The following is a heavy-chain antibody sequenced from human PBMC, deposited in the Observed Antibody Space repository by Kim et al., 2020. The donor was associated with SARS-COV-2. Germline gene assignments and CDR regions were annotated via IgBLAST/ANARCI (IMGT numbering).Heavy chain of an antibody. V-gene: IGHV3-23*01. J-gene: IGHJ6*02. Sequence: GRGGNTYHGDSVKGRFTNSRDNSKNTLYLEMNSLRAGGTAVNYWAKRMDVWGQGTTVTVSS. CDR3: AKRMDV. CDR2: GRGGNT.